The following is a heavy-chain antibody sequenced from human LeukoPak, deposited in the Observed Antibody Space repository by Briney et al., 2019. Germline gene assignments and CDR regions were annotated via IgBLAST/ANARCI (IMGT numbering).Heavy chain of an antibody. CDR1: GGSISSGDYY. Sequence: SQTLSLTCTVSGGSISSGDYYWSWIRQPPGKGLEWIGYISYSGSTNYSPSLKSRVTMSVDTSKNHFSLKLSSVTAADTAVYYCARREYYYGSGSGGDWYFDLWGRGTLVTVSS. CDR3: ARREYYYGSGSGGDWYFDL. D-gene: IGHD3-10*01. CDR2: ISYSGST. J-gene: IGHJ2*01. V-gene: IGHV4-30-4*08.